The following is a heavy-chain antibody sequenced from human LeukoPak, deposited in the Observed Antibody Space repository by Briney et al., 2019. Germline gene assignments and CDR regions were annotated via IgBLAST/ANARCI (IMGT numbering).Heavy chain of an antibody. D-gene: IGHD2-2*01. CDR2: ISSDGANQ. V-gene: IGHV3-30*04. CDR1: GFTLSSYA. Sequence: GGSLRLSCVVSGFTLSSYAMHWVRQAPGKGLEWVTVISSDGANQHYADSVKGRFTVSRDNSKNTLYLQMNSLRVDDTAVYYCARPYYCSTTSCSYGLAYWGQGTLVTVSS. CDR3: ARPYYCSTTSCSYGLAY. J-gene: IGHJ4*02.